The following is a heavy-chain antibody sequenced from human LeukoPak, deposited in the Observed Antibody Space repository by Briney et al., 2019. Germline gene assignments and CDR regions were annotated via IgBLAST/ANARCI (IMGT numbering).Heavy chain of an antibody. CDR1: GGSISSYY. D-gene: IGHD3-22*01. V-gene: IGHV4-4*07. CDR2: IYTSGRS. J-gene: IGHJ3*02. CDR3: ATTRGFYYDSSGSLGVNDAFDI. Sequence: SETLSLTCTVSGGSISSYYWSWIRQPAGKGLEWIGRIYTSGRSNYNPSLKSRVTMSVDTSKNQFSLKLTSVTAADTAVYYCATTRGFYYDSSGSLGVNDAFDIWGQGTMVTVSS.